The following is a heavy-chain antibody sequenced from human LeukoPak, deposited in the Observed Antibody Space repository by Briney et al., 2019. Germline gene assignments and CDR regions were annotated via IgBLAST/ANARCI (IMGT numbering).Heavy chain of an antibody. J-gene: IGHJ6*04. Sequence: SQTLSLTCAISGDSVSSNSAAWNWIRQSPSRGLEWLGRTYYRSKWYNDYAVSVKSRITINPDTSKNQFSLQLNSVTPEDTAVYYCAREIPMVRGVGYYYGMDVWGKGTTDTVSS. CDR3: AREIPMVRGVGYYYGMDV. CDR1: GDSVSSNSAA. D-gene: IGHD3-10*01. V-gene: IGHV6-1*01. CDR2: TYYRSKWYN.